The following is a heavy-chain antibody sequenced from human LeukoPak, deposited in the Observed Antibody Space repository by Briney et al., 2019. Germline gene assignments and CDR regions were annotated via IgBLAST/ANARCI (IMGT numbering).Heavy chain of an antibody. J-gene: IGHJ5*02. Sequence: PSETLSLTCAVYGGSFSGYYWSWIRQPPGKGLEWIGEINHSGSTNYNLSLKSRVTISVDTSKNQFSLKLSSVTAADTAVYYCARDPSGSLAHWFDPRGQGTLVTVSS. CDR2: INHSGST. CDR3: ARDPSGSLAHWFDP. D-gene: IGHD1-26*01. CDR1: GGSFSGYY. V-gene: IGHV4-34*01.